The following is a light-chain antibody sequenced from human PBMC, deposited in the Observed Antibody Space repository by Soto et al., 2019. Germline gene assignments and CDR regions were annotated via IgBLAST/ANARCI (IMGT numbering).Light chain of an antibody. J-gene: IGKJ4*01. CDR3: QQRSNWTPVT. CDR2: DAS. V-gene: IGKV3-11*01. CDR1: QSVSSY. Sequence: EIVLTQSPATLSLSPGERATLSCRASQSVSSYLAWYQQKPGQAPRLLIYDASNRATGIPARFSGSGSGTDFTLTISSLEPEYFALYYCQQRSNWTPVTFGGGTKVEIK.